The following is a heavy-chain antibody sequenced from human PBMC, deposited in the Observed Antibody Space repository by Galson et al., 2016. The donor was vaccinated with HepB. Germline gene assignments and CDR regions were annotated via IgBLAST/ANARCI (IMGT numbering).Heavy chain of an antibody. CDR2: IKSKTDGETT. CDR3: TNGHCRTSGLYGDY. J-gene: IGHJ4*02. Sequence: SLRLSCAASGFTFSNAWMSWVRQAPGKGPERVGRIKSKTDGETTDYAAPVKGRFTISKDDSKNTLSLQINSLKTEDTAVYSCTNGHCRTSGLYGDYWGQGTLVTVSS. CDR1: GFTFSNAW. D-gene: IGHD2-8*01. V-gene: IGHV3-15*01.